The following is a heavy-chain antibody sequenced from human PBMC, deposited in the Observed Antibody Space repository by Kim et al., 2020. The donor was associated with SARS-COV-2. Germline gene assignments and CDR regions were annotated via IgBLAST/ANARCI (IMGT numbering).Heavy chain of an antibody. CDR3: ARDRRDGYNIDTFDI. V-gene: IGHV1-69*06. Sequence: SVKVSCKASGGTFSSYAISWVRQAPGQGLEWMGGIIPIFGTANYAQKFQGRVTITADKSTSTAYMELSSLRSEDTAVYYCARDRRDGYNIDTFDIWGQVAIVTVSS. CDR1: GGTFSSYA. CDR2: IIPIFGTA. D-gene: IGHD5-12*01. J-gene: IGHJ3*02.